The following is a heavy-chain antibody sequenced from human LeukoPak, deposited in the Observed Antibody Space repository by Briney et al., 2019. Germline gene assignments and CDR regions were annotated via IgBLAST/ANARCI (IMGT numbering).Heavy chain of an antibody. J-gene: IGHJ4*02. CDR3: ARSIKGDSDH. CDR2: ISSSGTTV. CDR1: GFTFRSYE. V-gene: IGHV3-48*03. D-gene: IGHD3-10*01. Sequence: GGSLRLSCAASGFTFRSYEMNWVRQAPGKGLDWVSYISSSGTTVYYADSVKGRLTVSRDNAKNSLYLQMNSLRAEDTAVYYCARSIKGDSDHWGQGTLVAVSS.